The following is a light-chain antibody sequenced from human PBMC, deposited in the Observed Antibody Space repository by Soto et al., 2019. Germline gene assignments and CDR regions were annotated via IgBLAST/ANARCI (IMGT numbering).Light chain of an antibody. V-gene: IGKV1-9*01. CDR2: AAS. CDR1: QGISSY. CDR3: QQLNSYPLLP. Sequence: DIQLTQSPSFLSASVGDRVTITCRASQGISSYLAWYQQKPGKAPKLLIYAASTLQSWVPSRFSGSGSGTEFPLTISSLQPEDFATYYCQQLNSYPLLPFGGGTKVEIK. J-gene: IGKJ4*01.